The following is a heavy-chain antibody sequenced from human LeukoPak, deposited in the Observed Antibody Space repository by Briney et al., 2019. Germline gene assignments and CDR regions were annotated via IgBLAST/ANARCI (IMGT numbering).Heavy chain of an antibody. CDR1: GYSFTSYW. J-gene: IGHJ3*02. V-gene: IGHV5-51*01. CDR3: ARGGIDPDDAFDI. CDR2: IYPGDSDT. Sequence: GESLKISCKGSGYSFTSYWIGWVRRMPGKGLEWMGIIYPGDSDTRYSPSFQGQVTISADKSISTAYLQWSSLKASDTAIYYCARGGIDPDDAFDIWGQGTMVTVSS. D-gene: IGHD1-14*01.